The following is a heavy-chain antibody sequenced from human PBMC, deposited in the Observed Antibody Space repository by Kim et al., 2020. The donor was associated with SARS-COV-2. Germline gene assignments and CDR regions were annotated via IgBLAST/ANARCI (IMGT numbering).Heavy chain of an antibody. D-gene: IGHD6-6*01. Sequence: GGSLRLSCAASGFTFSSCAMNWVRQAPGKGLEWVSAISSSGGSTYYADSVKGRFTISRDNSKNTLYLQMNSLRAEDTAVYYCAKVPSYSSSSNYFDYWGQGTLVTVSS. CDR3: AKVPSYSSSSNYFDY. CDR2: ISSSGGST. J-gene: IGHJ4*02. V-gene: IGHV3-23*01. CDR1: GFTFSSCA.